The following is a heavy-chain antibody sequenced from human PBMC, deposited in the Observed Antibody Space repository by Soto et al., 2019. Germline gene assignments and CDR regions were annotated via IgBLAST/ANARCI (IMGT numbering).Heavy chain of an antibody. J-gene: IGHJ4*02. D-gene: IGHD1-26*01. V-gene: IGHV1-69*06. CDR2: IIPMYDSA. CDR1: GGTFKTYT. CDR3: ATCRTYSGIYCFDY. Sequence: QVQLVQSGAELKKPGSSVNVSCAASGGTFKTYTINWVRQAPGQGLEWIGQIIPMYDSANYAQRFQFRVTISADKDTKIAYMELSGLRSEDTALYYCATCRTYSGIYCFDYWGQGTLVSVSS.